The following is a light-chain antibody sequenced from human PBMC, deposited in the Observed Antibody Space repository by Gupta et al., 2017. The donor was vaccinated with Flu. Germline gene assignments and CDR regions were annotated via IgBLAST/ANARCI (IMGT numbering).Light chain of an antibody. Sequence: SSLSASTGDRVTITCRASQGISSYLAWYQQKPGKAPKLLIYAASTLQSGVPSRFSGSGSGTDFTLTISCLQSEDFATYYCQQYYSYPPFTFGPGTKVDIK. V-gene: IGKV1-8*01. CDR2: AAS. CDR3: QQYYSYPPFT. CDR1: QGISSY. J-gene: IGKJ3*01.